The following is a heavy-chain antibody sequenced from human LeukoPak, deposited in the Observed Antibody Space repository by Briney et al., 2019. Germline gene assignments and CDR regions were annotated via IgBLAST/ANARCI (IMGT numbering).Heavy chain of an antibody. V-gene: IGHV3-66*02. CDR2: IYSGGST. Sequence: PGGSLRLSCAASGFTVSSNYMSWVRQAPGKGLEWVPVIYSGGSTYYADSVKGRFTISRDNSKNTLYLQMNSLRAEDTAVYYCASRYCSGGSCYDDAFDIWGQGTMVTVSS. CDR1: GFTVSSNY. CDR3: ASRYCSGGSCYDDAFDI. J-gene: IGHJ3*02. D-gene: IGHD2-15*01.